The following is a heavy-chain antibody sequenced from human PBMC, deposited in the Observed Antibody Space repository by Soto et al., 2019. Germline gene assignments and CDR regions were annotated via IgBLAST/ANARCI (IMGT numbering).Heavy chain of an antibody. CDR2: IYYSGTT. Sequence: QVQLQESGPGLVKPSETLSLSCTVSGGSIVSYYWSWIRQPPGEGLEWIGYIYYSGTTKYNPSLESRVTISVDTSKKQFYLKLNSVTAADTAVYYCARRHGDHSTFAFQIWGQWTMVTVSS. CDR3: ARRHGDHSTFAFQI. J-gene: IGHJ3*02. V-gene: IGHV4-59*01. CDR1: GGSIVSYY. D-gene: IGHD4-17*01.